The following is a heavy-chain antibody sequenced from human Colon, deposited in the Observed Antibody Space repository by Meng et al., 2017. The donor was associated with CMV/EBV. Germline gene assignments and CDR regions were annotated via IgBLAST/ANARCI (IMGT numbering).Heavy chain of an antibody. D-gene: IGHD3-16*01. CDR2: ISGSGYSV. CDR3: AKGLSASQYYFDS. Sequence: GESLKISCAASGITLSNYVMNWVRQAPGKGLEWVSRISGSGYSVDYADSVKGRFTISRDNSKNTLFLQMNSLRVEDTAVYFCAKGLSASQYYFDSWGQGTLVTVSS. J-gene: IGHJ4*02. V-gene: IGHV3-23*01. CDR1: GITLSNYV.